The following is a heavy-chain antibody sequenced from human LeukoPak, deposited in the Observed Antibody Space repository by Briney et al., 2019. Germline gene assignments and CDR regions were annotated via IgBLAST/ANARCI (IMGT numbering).Heavy chain of an antibody. CDR1: GFTFGSFS. Sequence: PGGSLRLSCAASGFTFGSFSMSWVRQAPGKGLEWVSAISGSGGSTYYADSVKGRFTISRDNSKDTLYPQTNSLRPEDTAVYYCGKDLLFYDSSGYPPDAFDIWGQGTMVTVSS. V-gene: IGHV3-23*01. D-gene: IGHD3-22*01. CDR2: ISGSGGST. J-gene: IGHJ3*02. CDR3: GKDLLFYDSSGYPPDAFDI.